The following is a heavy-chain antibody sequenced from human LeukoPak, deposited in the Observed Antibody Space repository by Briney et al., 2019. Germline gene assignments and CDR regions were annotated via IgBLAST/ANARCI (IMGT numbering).Heavy chain of an antibody. CDR3: ARDPGSPRGYFDL. D-gene: IGHD2-15*01. CDR2: IYHSGST. CDR1: GGSMSSGSYS. Sequence: SETLSLTCTVSGGSMSSGSYSWSWIRQPPGKGLEWIGYIYHSGSTYYNPSLKSRVTISVDRSKKQFSLKLSSVSAADTAVYYCARDPGSPRGYFDLWGRGTLVTVSS. J-gene: IGHJ2*01. V-gene: IGHV4-30-2*01.